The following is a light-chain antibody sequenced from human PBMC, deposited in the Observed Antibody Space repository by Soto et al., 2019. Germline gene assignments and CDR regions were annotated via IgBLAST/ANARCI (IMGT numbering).Light chain of an antibody. CDR2: AAS. CDR3: QQSNNWPLT. Sequence: ETVMTQSPDTLSVSPGERATLSCRASQSVSSDLAWYQQKPGQAPRLLIYAASTRATGIPARFSGSGSGTEFTLTISSLQSEDFAVYYCQQSNNWPLTFGGGTKVEIK. J-gene: IGKJ4*01. V-gene: IGKV3-15*01. CDR1: QSVSSD.